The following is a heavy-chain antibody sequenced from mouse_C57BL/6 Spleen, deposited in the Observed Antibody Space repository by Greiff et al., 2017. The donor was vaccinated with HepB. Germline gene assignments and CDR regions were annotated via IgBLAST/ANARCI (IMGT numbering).Heavy chain of an antibody. CDR3: ARGIFYAMDY. J-gene: IGHJ4*01. Sequence: QVQLQQSGPELVKPGASVKISCKASGYAFSSSWMNWVKQRPGKGLEWIGRIYPGDGDTNYNGKFKGKATLTADKSSSTAYMQLSSLTSEDSAVYFSARGIFYAMDYWGQGTSVTVSS. CDR1: GYAFSSSW. V-gene: IGHV1-82*01. CDR2: IYPGDGDT.